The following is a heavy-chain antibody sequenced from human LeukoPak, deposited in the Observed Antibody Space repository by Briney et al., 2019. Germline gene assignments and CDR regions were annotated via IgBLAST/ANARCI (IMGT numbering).Heavy chain of an antibody. V-gene: IGHV3-21*01. Sequence: GGSLRLSCAASGFTFSSYSMNWVRQAPGMGLEWVSSISSSSYIYYADSVKGRFTISRDNAKNSLYLQMNSLRAEDTAVYFCARDSGTDGYNPLDYWGQGTLVTVSS. CDR2: ISSSSYI. CDR3: ARDSGTDGYNPLDY. J-gene: IGHJ4*02. CDR1: GFTFSSYS. D-gene: IGHD5-24*01.